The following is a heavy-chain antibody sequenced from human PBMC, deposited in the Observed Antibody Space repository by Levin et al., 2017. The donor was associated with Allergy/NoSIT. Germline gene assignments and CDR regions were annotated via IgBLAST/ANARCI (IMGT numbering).Heavy chain of an antibody. CDR1: GFTFSSYS. V-gene: IGHV3-21*01. D-gene: IGHD2-21*02. J-gene: IGHJ4*02. CDR3: ARDCGGDCEGGLDY. CDR2: ISSSSSYI. Sequence: LSLTCAASGFTFSSYSMNWVRQAPGKGLEWVSSISSSSSYIYYADSVKGRFTISRDNAKNSLYLQMNSLRAEDTAVYYCARDCGGDCEGGLDYWGQGTLVTVSS.